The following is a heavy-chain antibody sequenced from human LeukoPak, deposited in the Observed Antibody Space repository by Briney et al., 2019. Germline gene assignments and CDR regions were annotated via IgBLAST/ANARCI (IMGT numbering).Heavy chain of an antibody. CDR3: AKDIAVSDSYFDY. CDR2: IRYDAANQ. J-gene: IGHJ4*02. Sequence: GGSLRLPCAASGFTFSSYMVTWVRQAPGKGLEWVAFIRYDAANQYYADSVKGRFTISRDNSKNTLYLQMDSLRSEDTAIYHCAKDIAVSDSYFDYWGQGTLVTVSS. V-gene: IGHV3-30*02. D-gene: IGHD6-19*01. CDR1: GFTFSSYM.